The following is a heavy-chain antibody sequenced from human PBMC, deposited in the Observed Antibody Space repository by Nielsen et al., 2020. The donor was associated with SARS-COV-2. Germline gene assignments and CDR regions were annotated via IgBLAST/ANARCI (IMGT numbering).Heavy chain of an antibody. CDR2: IYSGGST. CDR1: GFTVSSHY. D-gene: IGHD3-16*01. CDR3: AREVRGRSY. J-gene: IGHJ4*02. V-gene: IGHV3-53*01. Sequence: GESLTISWAASGFTVSSHYMSWVRQAPGKGLEWVSVIYSGGSTYYADSVKGRFTIPRDNSKNTLYLQMNSLRAEDTAVYYCAREVRGRSYWGQGTLVTVSS.